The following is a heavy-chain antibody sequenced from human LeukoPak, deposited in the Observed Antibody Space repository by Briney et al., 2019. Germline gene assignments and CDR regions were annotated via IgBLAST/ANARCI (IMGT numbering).Heavy chain of an antibody. J-gene: IGHJ4*02. CDR1: GGSISSYY. CDR2: IYYSGST. V-gene: IGHV4-59*01. CDR3: ARAIYSNPPYFDY. D-gene: IGHD6-13*01. Sequence: PSETLSLTCTVSGGSISSYYWSWIRQPPGKGLEWIGCIYYSGSTNYNPSLKSRVTISVDTSKNQFSLKLSSVTAADTAVYYCARAIYSNPPYFDYWGQGTLVTVSS.